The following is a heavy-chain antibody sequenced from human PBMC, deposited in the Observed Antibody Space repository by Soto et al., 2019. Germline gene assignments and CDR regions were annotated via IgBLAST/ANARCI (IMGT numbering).Heavy chain of an antibody. D-gene: IGHD3-22*01. CDR3: AADYYDTNGYYYDY. V-gene: IGHV1-58*02. J-gene: IGHJ4*02. CDR2: IVVVSGNT. Sequence: GASVTVSCKASGSTFTSYDINWVRQATGQGLEWIGWIVVVSGNTNYAQKFQERVTITRDMSTSTAYMELSSLRSEDTAVYYCAADYYDTNGYYYDYWGQGTLVTVSS. CDR1: GSTFTSYD.